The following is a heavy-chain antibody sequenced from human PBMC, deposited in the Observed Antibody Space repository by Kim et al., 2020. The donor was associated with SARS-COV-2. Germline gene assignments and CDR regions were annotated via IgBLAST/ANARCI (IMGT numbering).Heavy chain of an antibody. Sequence: SETLSLTCTVSGGSITSSSYSWGWIRQPPGKGLEWIGYIYYSGSTYYIPSLKSRVTISVDTSKNQFSLKLRSVTAADTAVYYCARHLKTQKSSGGWSSDFWGQGTLVTVSS. J-gene: IGHJ4*02. CDR3: ARHLKTQKSSGGWSSDF. V-gene: IGHV4-39*01. CDR2: IYYSGST. CDR1: GGSITSSSYS. D-gene: IGHD6-19*01.